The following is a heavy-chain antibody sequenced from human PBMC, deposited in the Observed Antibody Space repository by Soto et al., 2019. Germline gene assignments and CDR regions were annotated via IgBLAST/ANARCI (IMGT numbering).Heavy chain of an antibody. CDR2: IIPIFGTA. V-gene: IGHV1-69*13. J-gene: IGHJ4*02. D-gene: IGHD5-18*01. CDR3: ARYSYGEQYYFDY. Sequence: AASVKVSCKASGFTCTSSAVQWVRQAPGQGLEWMGGIIPIFGTANYAQKFQGRVTITADESTSTAYMELSSLRSEDTAVYYCARYSYGEQYYFDYWGQGTLVTVSS. CDR1: GFTCTSSA.